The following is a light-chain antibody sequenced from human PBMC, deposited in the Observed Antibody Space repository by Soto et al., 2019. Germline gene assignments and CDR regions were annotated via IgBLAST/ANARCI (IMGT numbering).Light chain of an antibody. J-gene: IGLJ3*02. CDR3: AALDDSLHGVA. CDR1: TSNIGSNA. CDR2: KNN. V-gene: IGLV1-44*01. Sequence: QSVLTQPPSASGTPGQSVTLSCSGSTSNIGSNAVNWYQQLPGTAPKRLIYKNNQRPSAVPARCSGSKFVTSASLAISGLQSEDEADYHCAALDDSLHGVAFGGGTQLTVL.